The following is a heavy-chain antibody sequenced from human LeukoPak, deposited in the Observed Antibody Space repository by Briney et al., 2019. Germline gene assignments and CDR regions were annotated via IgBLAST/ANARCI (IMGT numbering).Heavy chain of an antibody. CDR1: GYTFTCYY. V-gene: IGHV1-2*02. Sequence: GASVKVSCKASGYTFTCYYMHWVRQAPGQGLEWMGLINPSSGGTNYAQKFQGRVTMTRDTSISTVYTELSSLRSDDTAVYYCARPKEGFKFFGVVIWGQGTLVTVSS. CDR3: ARPKEGFKFFGVVI. J-gene: IGHJ4*02. D-gene: IGHD3-3*01. CDR2: INPSSGGT.